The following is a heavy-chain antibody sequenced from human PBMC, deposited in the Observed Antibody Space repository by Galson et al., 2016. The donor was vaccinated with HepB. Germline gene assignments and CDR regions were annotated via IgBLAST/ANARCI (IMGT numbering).Heavy chain of an antibody. CDR3: ARRRGSGSHDY. CDR1: GFIVSSND. D-gene: IGHD3-10*01. V-gene: IGHV3-74*01. CDR2: VNTDGSGA. J-gene: IGHJ4*02. Sequence: SLRLSCAASGFIVSSNDMSWVRQAPGKGLVWLSRVNTDGSGADYADSVKGRFTISRDNSKNTLYLEMNSLRAEDTAVYYCARRRGSGSHDYWGQGTLVTVSS.